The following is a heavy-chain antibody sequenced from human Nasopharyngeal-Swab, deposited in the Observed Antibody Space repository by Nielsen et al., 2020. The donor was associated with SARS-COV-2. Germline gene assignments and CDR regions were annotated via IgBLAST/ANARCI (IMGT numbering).Heavy chain of an antibody. Sequence: GGSLRLSCDASGFTFDDYAMHWVRQAPGKGLEWVSGISWNSGSTGYADSVKGRFTISRDNAKNSLYLQMNSLRAEDTALYYCAKDNGSGWYEFDYWGQGTLVTVSS. V-gene: IGHV3-9*01. CDR1: GFTFDDYA. CDR2: ISWNSGST. J-gene: IGHJ4*02. D-gene: IGHD6-19*01. CDR3: AKDNGSGWYEFDY.